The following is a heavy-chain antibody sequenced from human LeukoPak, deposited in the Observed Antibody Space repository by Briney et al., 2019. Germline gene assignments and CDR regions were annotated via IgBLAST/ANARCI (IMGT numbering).Heavy chain of an antibody. J-gene: IGHJ4*02. Sequence: GGSLRLSCAASGFTFSSYGMHWFRQAPGKGLEWVAFIRYDGSNKYYADSVKGRFTISRDNSKNTLYLEVISLTAEDTAVYYCAKDDAWIRFGEWSQGTLVTVSS. CDR1: GFTFSSYG. V-gene: IGHV3-30*02. D-gene: IGHD3-10*01. CDR3: AKDDAWIRFGE. CDR2: IRYDGSNK.